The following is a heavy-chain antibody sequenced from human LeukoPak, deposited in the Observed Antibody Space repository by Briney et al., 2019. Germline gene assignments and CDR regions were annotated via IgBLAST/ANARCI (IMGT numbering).Heavy chain of an antibody. V-gene: IGHV3-20*04. CDR1: GFTFDDYG. Sequence: GGSLRLSCAASGFTFDDYGMSWVRQAPGKGLEWVSGINWNGGSTGYADSMRGRFTISRDSAKNSLYPQMNSLRAEDTALYYCARERGVGTAMVEYLDYWGQGTLVTVSS. CDR3: ARERGVGTAMVEYLDY. CDR2: INWNGGST. J-gene: IGHJ4*02. D-gene: IGHD5-18*01.